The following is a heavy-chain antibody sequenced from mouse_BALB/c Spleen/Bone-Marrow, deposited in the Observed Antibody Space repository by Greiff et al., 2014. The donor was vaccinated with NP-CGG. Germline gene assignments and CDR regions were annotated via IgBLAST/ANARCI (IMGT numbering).Heavy chain of an antibody. CDR2: IWAGGST. V-gene: IGHV2-9*02. CDR1: GFSLTNYG. J-gene: IGHJ4*01. D-gene: IGHD1-2*01. Sequence: QVQLKESGPGLVAPSQSLSITCTVSGFSLTNYGVHWVRQPPGKGLEWLGVIWAGGSTNYNSALMSILSISKDNSKSQVFFKMNSLQTEDTAMYYCARITTSTGAMDYWGQGTSVTVSS. CDR3: ARITTSTGAMDY.